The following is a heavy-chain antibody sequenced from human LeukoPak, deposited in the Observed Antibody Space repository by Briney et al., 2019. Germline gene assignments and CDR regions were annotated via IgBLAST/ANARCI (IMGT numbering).Heavy chain of an antibody. V-gene: IGHV1-24*01. CDR1: GYTLTELS. CDR3: ATDLWGFRSHYYYYMDV. J-gene: IGHJ6*03. CDR2: FDPEDGET. Sequence: ASVKVSCKVSGYTLTELSMHWVRQAPGKGREWMGGFDPEDGETIYAQKFQGRVTMTEDTSTDTAYMELSSLRSEDTAVYYCATDLWGFRSHYYYYMDVWGKGTTVTVSS. D-gene: IGHD7-27*01.